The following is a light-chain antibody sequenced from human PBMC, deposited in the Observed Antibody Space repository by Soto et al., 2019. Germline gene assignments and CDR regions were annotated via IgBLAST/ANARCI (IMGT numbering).Light chain of an antibody. J-gene: IGLJ1*01. Sequence: QSVLTQPPSVSEAPGQRVTITCTGSSSNIGAGYEAHWYQQVPGTAPKLLIYENNNRPSGVPDRFSGSKSDTSASLAITGLQCEDEADYYCQSYDSSLSGYVFGTGTKLTVL. CDR1: SSNIGAGYE. CDR2: ENN. V-gene: IGLV1-40*01. CDR3: QSYDSSLSGYV.